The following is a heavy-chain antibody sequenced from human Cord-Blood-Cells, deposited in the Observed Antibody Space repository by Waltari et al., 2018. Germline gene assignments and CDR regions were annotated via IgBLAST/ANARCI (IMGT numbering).Heavy chain of an antibody. CDR3: VSQGRGYSYVVFDY. CDR1: GGTFSRYA. V-gene: IGHV1-69*01. J-gene: IGHJ4*02. D-gene: IGHD5-18*01. Sequence: QVQLVQSGAEVEKPGSSVKVSCKASGGTFSRYAISWVRQVPGQGLEWMGGVIPIFGTANYAQKFQGRVTITADESTSTAYMELSSLRSEDTAVYYCVSQGRGYSYVVFDYWGQGTLVTVSS. CDR2: VIPIFGTA.